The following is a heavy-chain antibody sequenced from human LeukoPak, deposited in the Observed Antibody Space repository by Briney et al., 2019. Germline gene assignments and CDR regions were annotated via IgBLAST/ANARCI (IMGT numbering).Heavy chain of an antibody. J-gene: IGHJ6*03. Sequence: GASVKVSCKASGYTFTDYHMHWVRQAPGQGGEGMGWINPNSDGTNYEQKFQGRVTMTRDTSISTAYVELSRLRSDDTAVYYWARQYSSSSYYFYYMDVWGKGTTVTVSS. V-gene: IGHV1-2*02. CDR3: ARQYSSSSYYFYYMDV. CDR1: GYTFTDYH. CDR2: INPNSDGT. D-gene: IGHD6-6*01.